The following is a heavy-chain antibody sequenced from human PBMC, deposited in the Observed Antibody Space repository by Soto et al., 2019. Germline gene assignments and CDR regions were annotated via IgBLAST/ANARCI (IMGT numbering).Heavy chain of an antibody. CDR3: ARVKRFLEWLLPTNWFDP. J-gene: IGHJ5*02. D-gene: IGHD3-3*01. CDR1: GFTFSSYW. CDR2: INSDGSST. Sequence: HPGGSLRLSCAASGFTFSSYWMHWVRQAPGKGLVWVSRINSDGSSTSYADSVKGRFTISRDNAKNTLYLQMNSLRAEDTAVYYCARVKRFLEWLLPTNWFDPWGQGTLVTVSS. V-gene: IGHV3-74*01.